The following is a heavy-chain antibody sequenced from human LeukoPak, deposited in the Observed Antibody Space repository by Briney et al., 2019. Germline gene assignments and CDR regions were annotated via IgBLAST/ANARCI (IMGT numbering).Heavy chain of an antibody. J-gene: IGHJ4*02. Sequence: GGSLRLSCAASGFTFSTYAIHWVRQAAGKGLEWVAVISYDGNNKYYADSVKGRFTISRDNSKNTLYLQVNSLRAEDTAVYYCARPQGGRQLWLHFDYWGRGTLVTVSS. CDR1: GFTFSTYA. V-gene: IGHV3-30-3*01. D-gene: IGHD5-18*01. CDR3: ARPQGGRQLWLHFDY. CDR2: ISYDGNNK.